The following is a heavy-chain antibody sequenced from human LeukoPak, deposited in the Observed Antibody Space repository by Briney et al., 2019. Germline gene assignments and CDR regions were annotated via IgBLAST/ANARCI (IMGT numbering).Heavy chain of an antibody. CDR3: ANSVEVVLLYY. D-gene: IGHD2-21*01. Sequence: SETLSLTCTVSGGSISSYYWSWIRQPPGKGLEWIGYIYYSGSTNYNPSLKSRVTISVDKSKNQFALRLSSVTAADTAVYYCANSVEVVLLYYWGQGTLVTVSS. V-gene: IGHV4-59*08. CDR2: IYYSGST. CDR1: GGSISSYY. J-gene: IGHJ4*02.